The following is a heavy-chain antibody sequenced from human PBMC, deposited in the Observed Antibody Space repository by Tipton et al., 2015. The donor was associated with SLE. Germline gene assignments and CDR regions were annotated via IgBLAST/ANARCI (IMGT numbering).Heavy chain of an antibody. CDR2: IYYSGST. J-gene: IGHJ4*02. CDR1: GGSISSHY. Sequence: TLSLTCTVSGGSISSHYWSWIRQPPGKGLEWIGYIYYSGSTNYNPSLKSRVTISVDTSKNQFSLKLSSVTAADTAVYYCARDRGYGMITFGGVIPFDYWGQGTLGTVSS. CDR3: ARDRGYGMITFGGVIPFDY. D-gene: IGHD3-16*02. V-gene: IGHV4-59*11.